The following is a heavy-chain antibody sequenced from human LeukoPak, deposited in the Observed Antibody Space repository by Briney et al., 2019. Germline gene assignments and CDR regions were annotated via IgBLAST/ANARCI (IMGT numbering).Heavy chain of an antibody. Sequence: GRSLRLSCAASGFTFSSYAMHWVRQAPGKGLEWVAVISYDGSNKYYADSVEGRFTISGDNSKNTLYLQMNSLRAEDTAVYYCARDNWDSYGYYYYGMDVWGQGTTVTVSS. J-gene: IGHJ6*02. CDR3: ARDNWDSYGYYYYGMDV. V-gene: IGHV3-30-3*01. CDR2: ISYDGSNK. CDR1: GFTFSSYA. D-gene: IGHD5-18*01.